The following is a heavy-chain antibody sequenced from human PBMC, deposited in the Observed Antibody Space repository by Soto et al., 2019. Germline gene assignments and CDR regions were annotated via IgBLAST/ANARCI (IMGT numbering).Heavy chain of an antibody. CDR2: ISYDGSNK. D-gene: IGHD3-3*01. Sequence: GGSLRLSCAASGFTFSSYAMHWVRQAPGKGLEWVAVISYDGSNKYYADSVKGRFTISRDNSKNTLYLQMNSLRAEDTAVYYCARDRVIYDFWSGYYPGYWGQRTLVTVSS. CDR3: ARDRVIYDFWSGYYPGY. CDR1: GFTFSSYA. V-gene: IGHV3-30-3*01. J-gene: IGHJ4*02.